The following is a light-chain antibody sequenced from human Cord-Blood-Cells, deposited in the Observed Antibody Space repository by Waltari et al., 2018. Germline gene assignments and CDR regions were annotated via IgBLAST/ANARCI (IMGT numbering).Light chain of an antibody. Sequence: QSALTQPASVSGSPGQSITISCTGTRRDVGGYNYVPWYQQHPGKAPKLMIYYVSNRPSGVSNRFSGSKSGNTASLTISGLQAEDEADYYCSSYTSSSTYVFGTGTKVTVL. CDR1: RRDVGGYNY. CDR2: YVS. CDR3: SSYTSSSTYV. J-gene: IGLJ1*01. V-gene: IGLV2-14*01.